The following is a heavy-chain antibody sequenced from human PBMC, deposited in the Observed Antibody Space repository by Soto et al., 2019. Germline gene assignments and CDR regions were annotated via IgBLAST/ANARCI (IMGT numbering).Heavy chain of an antibody. CDR1: GFIFSNHA. J-gene: IGHJ4*02. D-gene: IGHD6-13*01. V-gene: IGHV3-23*01. Sequence: PGGSLILSCAASGFIFSNHAMSWVRPVPGKGLEWVSGISAGGNLIYYADSVRGRFTMSRDNSKNMLYLQMNSLRAEDTAVYFCAKRQGIGAAAKNFDFWGQGARVTVSS. CDR3: AKRQGIGAAAKNFDF. CDR2: ISAGGNLI.